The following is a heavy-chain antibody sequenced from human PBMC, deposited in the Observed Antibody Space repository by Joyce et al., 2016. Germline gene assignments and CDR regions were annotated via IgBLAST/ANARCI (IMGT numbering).Heavy chain of an antibody. CDR1: GFTVSSNY. J-gene: IGHJ4*02. D-gene: IGHD6-19*01. CDR3: ARDGRYSSGWYGHIDY. V-gene: IGHV3-53*01. CDR2: IFSGGTT. Sequence: ELQLVESGGGLIQPGGSLRLSCLASGFTVSSNYMSWVRQAPGKGLEWVSVIFSGGTTNYADSVKGRFTIARDNSKNSVHLQMNSLRAEDTAVYYCARDGRYSSGWYGHIDYWGQGTLVTVSS.